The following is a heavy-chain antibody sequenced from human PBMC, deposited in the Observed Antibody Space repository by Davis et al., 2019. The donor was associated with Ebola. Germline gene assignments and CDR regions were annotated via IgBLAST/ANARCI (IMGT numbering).Heavy chain of an antibody. CDR2: TYYTSKWHN. D-gene: IGHD5-12*01. CDR3: AKGWLRSGIRY. CDR1: GDSVYGNNGA. Sequence: HSQTLSLTCAISGDSVYGNNGAWNWIRQSPSRGLDWLGRTYYTSKWHNDYAESVKSRITINPDTSKNQFSLQLKFVTPEDTAVYYCAKGWLRSGIRYWGQGTLVTVSS. V-gene: IGHV6-1*01. J-gene: IGHJ4*02.